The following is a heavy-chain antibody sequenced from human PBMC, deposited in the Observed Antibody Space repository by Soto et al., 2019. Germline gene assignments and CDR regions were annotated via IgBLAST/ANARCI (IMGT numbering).Heavy chain of an antibody. V-gene: IGHV3-30-3*01. CDR2: ISYDGSNK. Sequence: GGSLRLSCAASGFTFSSYAMHWVRQAPGKGLEWVAVISYDGSNKYYADSVKGRFTISRDNSKNTLYLQMNSLRAEDTAVYYCARASDDFWSGYYPDYWGQGTLVTVSS. CDR1: GFTFSSYA. D-gene: IGHD3-3*01. J-gene: IGHJ4*02. CDR3: ARASDDFWSGYYPDY.